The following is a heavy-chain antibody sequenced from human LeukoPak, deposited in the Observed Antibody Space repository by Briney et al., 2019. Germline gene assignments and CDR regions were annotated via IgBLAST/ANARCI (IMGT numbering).Heavy chain of an antibody. D-gene: IGHD6-19*01. CDR2: IDQDGTDE. CDR1: GFTFSAYW. V-gene: IGHV3-7*01. CDR3: ARTYPGIAKAGTFDY. Sequence: GGSLRLSCAASGFTFSAYWMGWVRQAPGKGLEWVANIDQDGTDEYYVDSVKGRFTISRDNARNSLYLQMNSLRAEYTAVYYCARTYPGIAKAGTFDYWGQGTLVTVSS. J-gene: IGHJ4*02.